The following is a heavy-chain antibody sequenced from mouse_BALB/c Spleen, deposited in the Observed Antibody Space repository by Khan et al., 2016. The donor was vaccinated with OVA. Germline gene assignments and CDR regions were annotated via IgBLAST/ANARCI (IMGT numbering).Heavy chain of an antibody. CDR3: ARLEDI. J-gene: IGHJ2*01. CDR2: IWAGGST. Sequence: QVQLKESGPGLVAPSQSLSITCTVSGFSLTSYGVHWVRQPPGKGLEWLGVIWAGGSTNYNSALMSRLSISKDNSKRQVFLKMNSRQTDDTSMYSCARLEDIWGQGTTLTVSS. CDR1: GFSLTSYG. D-gene: IGHD1-3*01. V-gene: IGHV2-9*02.